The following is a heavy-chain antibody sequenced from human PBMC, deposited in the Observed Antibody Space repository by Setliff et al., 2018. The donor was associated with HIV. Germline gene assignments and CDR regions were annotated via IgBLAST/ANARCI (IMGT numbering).Heavy chain of an antibody. V-gene: IGHV4-4*09. CDR1: GASISTYS. J-gene: IGHJ4*02. Sequence: PSETLSLTCIVSGASISTYSWSWIRQSPGKGLECIGYISTSGSTYYNPSLKSRVTIAVDTSKNQFSLKLSSVTAADTAVYFCARHAAAAPFRYWGQGTLVTVSS. CDR3: ARHAAAAPFRY. CDR2: ISTSGST. D-gene: IGHD6-13*01.